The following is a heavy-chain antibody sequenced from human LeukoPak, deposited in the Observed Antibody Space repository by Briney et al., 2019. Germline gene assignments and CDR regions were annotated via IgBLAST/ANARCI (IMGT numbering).Heavy chain of an antibody. D-gene: IGHD3-10*01. Sequence: GGSLRLSCAASGFPFSSFSMTWVRQAPGKGLEWVSYISSSSSDIYYADSVKGRFTISRDNAKNSLYLQVNSLRDEGTAVYYCARGRGLTLSYHYFDYWGQGTLVTVSS. CDR1: GFPFSSFS. V-gene: IGHV3-48*02. CDR2: ISSSSSDI. CDR3: ARGRGLTLSYHYFDY. J-gene: IGHJ4*02.